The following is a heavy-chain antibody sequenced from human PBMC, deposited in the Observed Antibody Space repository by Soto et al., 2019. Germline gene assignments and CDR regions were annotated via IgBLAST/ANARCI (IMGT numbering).Heavy chain of an antibody. CDR2: IIPLHNTS. CDR1: GGAFTNYS. Sequence: SVKVSCKVSGGAFTNYSLNWVRHAPGQGLEWLGGIIPLHNTSNYSLKLLGRGSVTADISSNTVYMHLSGLTSGDTATYYCAIWSNWNPLYYRGMDVWGQGTTVTVSS. D-gene: IGHD1-20*01. V-gene: IGHV1-69*08. CDR3: AIWSNWNPLYYRGMDV. J-gene: IGHJ6*02.